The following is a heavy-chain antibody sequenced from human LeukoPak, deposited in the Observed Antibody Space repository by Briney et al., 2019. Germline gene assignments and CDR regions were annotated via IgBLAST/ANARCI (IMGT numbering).Heavy chain of an antibody. D-gene: IGHD6-13*01. Sequence: GGSLRLSCTASGFTFSTYWMSWVRQAPGKGLEWVGFIRSKAHGGTTEYAASVKGRFTISRDDSKGIAYLQMNSLKTEDTAVYYCTAFPQSSSWYQVPLIDYWGQGTLVTVSS. CDR3: TAFPQSSSWYQVPLIDY. J-gene: IGHJ4*02. CDR1: GFTFSTYW. V-gene: IGHV3-49*04. CDR2: IRSKAHGGTT.